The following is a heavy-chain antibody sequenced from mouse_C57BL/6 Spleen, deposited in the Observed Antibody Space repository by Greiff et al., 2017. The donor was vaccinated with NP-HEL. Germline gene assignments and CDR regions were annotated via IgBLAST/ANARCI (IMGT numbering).Heavy chain of an antibody. Sequence: QVQLQQSGAELVKPGASVKLSCKASGYTFTEYTIHWVKQRSGQGLEWIGWFYPGSGSTKYNEKFKDKATLTADKSSSTVYMELSRLTSEDSAVYFCARDEEDYDYEEYCAMDYWGQGTSVTVSS. CDR1: GYTFTEYT. J-gene: IGHJ4*01. V-gene: IGHV1-62-2*01. D-gene: IGHD2-4*01. CDR2: FYPGSGST. CDR3: ARDEEDYDYEEYCAMDY.